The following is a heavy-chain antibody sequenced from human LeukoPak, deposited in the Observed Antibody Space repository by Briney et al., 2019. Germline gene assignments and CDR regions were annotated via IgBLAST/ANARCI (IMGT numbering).Heavy chain of an antibody. CDR1: GFTLSNYD. V-gene: IGHV3-13*01. CDR2: IDIPGNT. J-gene: IGHJ5*02. D-gene: IGHD6-19*01. Sequence: LAGGSLRLSCAASGFTLSNYDMHWVRQVTGKGLEWVSGIDIPGNTYYPDSVKGRFTMSRESAKNSLYLQMNSLRAGDTAVYYCARAVAGTHWFDPWGQGTLVIVSS. CDR3: ARAVAGTHWFDP.